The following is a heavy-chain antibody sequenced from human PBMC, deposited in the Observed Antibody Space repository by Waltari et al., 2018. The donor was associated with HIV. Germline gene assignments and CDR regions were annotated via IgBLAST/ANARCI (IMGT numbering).Heavy chain of an antibody. J-gene: IGHJ4*02. CDR2: ISTSGSTI. V-gene: IGHV3-11*04. CDR1: GFPLSDYS. Sequence: QVQLVESGGGLVKPGGSLGLSWAASGFPLSDYSIQCIRQAPGRGLEWISYISTSGSTIYYAGSVEGRFTVSRDSAKNSLYLQMNSLRAEDTAVYYCARDRNNYGLGNERDFDNWGQGTLVTVSS. D-gene: IGHD3-10*01. CDR3: ARDRNNYGLGNERDFDN.